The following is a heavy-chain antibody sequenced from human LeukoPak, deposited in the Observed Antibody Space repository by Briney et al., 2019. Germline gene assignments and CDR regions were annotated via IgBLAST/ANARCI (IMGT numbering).Heavy chain of an antibody. V-gene: IGHV1-69*06. CDR3: ARDIRLGVAFDI. CDR1: GGTFSSYA. CDR2: IIPIFGTA. D-gene: IGHD1-26*01. Sequence: GASVKVSCKASGGTFSSYAISWVRQAPGQGLEWMGGIIPIFGTANYAQKFQGRVTITADKSTSTAYMELSSLRSEDTAVYYCARDIRLGVAFDIWGQGTMVTVSS. J-gene: IGHJ3*02.